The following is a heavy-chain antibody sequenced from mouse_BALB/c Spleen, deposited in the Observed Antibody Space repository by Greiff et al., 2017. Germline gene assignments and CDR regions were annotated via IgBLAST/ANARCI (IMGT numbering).Heavy chain of an antibody. J-gene: IGHJ2*01. CDR3: TRDEATVMSFDY. CDR2: ISNGGGST. CDR1: GFTFSSYT. V-gene: IGHV5-12-2*01. Sequence: EVMLVESGGGLVQPGGSLKLSCAASGFTFSSYTMSWVRQTPEKRLEWVAYISNGGGSTYYPDTVKGRFTISRDNAKNTLYLQMSSLKSEDTAMYYCTRDEATVMSFDYWGQGTTLTVSS. D-gene: IGHD1-1*01.